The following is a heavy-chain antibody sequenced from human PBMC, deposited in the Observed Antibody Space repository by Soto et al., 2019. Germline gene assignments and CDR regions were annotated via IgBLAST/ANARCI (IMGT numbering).Heavy chain of an antibody. D-gene: IGHD1-1*01. J-gene: IGHJ4*02. CDR2: ISAHNGNT. V-gene: IGHV1-18*01. CDR1: GYAFTTYG. CDR3: ARGRYGDY. Sequence: QVRLVQSGAEVKKPGASVKVSCKGSGYAFTTYGITWVRQAPGQGLEWMGWISAHNGNTNYAQKLQGRVTVTRDTSPSTSYMELRSLRSDDTAVYYCARGRYGDYWGQGALVTVSS.